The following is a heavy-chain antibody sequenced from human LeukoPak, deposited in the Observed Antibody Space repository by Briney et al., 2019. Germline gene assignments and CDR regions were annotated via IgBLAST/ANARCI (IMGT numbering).Heavy chain of an antibody. CDR2: IYPGDSDT. CDR1: GYSFNTYW. CDR3: ARHGIAAAGTYYYYMDV. V-gene: IGHV5-51*01. J-gene: IGHJ6*03. Sequence: GESLKISCKGSGYSFNTYWIGWVRQMPGKGLEWMGIIYPGDSDTRYSPSFQGQVTISADKSISTAYLQWSSLKASDTAMYYCARHGIAAAGTYYYYMDVWGKGTTVTVSS. D-gene: IGHD6-13*01.